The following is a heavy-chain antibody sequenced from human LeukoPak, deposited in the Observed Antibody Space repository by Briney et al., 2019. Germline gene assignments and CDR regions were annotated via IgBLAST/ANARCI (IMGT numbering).Heavy chain of an antibody. CDR2: ISGSGGST. Sequence: GGSLRLSCAASGFTFSGFAMSWVRQAPGKGLEWVSGISGSGGSTYYADSVKGRFTISRDNSKNTLYLQTNSLRAEDTAVYYCAKDARYSGYGGLDYWGQGTLVTVSS. D-gene: IGHD5-12*01. J-gene: IGHJ4*02. CDR3: AKDARYSGYGGLDY. V-gene: IGHV3-23*01. CDR1: GFTFSGFA.